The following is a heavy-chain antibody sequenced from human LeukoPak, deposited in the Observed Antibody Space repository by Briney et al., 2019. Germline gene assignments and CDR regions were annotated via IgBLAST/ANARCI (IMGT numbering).Heavy chain of an antibody. V-gene: IGHV1-24*01. CDR1: GYTLTELS. CDR3: ATASPLRFLEWLPYPLDY. CDR2: FDPEDGET. D-gene: IGHD3-3*01. Sequence: ASVKVSCKVSGYTLTELSMHWVRQAPGKGLEWMGGFDPEDGETIYAQKFQGRVTMTEDTSTDTAYIELSSPRSEDTAVYYCATASPLRFLEWLPYPLDYWGQGTLVTVSS. J-gene: IGHJ4*02.